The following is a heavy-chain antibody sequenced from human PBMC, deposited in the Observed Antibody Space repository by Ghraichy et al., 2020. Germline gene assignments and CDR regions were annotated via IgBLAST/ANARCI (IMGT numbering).Heavy chain of an antibody. CDR1: GGSVSSGIYY. V-gene: IGHV4-61*01. J-gene: IGHJ6*02. Sequence: SETLSLTCSVSGGSVSSGIYYWTWIRQTPGKGLECIGCVYTSGITNHNPTLKSRVAMSLDTPKNQFYLRLTSVTAADTGVYYCARVQSAKWDLPYGMDVWGQGTTVTVSS. D-gene: IGHD1-26*01. CDR3: ARVQSAKWDLPYGMDV. CDR2: VYTSGIT.